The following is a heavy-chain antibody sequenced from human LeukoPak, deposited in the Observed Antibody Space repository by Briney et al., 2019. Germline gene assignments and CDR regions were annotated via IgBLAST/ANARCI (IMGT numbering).Heavy chain of an antibody. J-gene: IGHJ5*02. V-gene: IGHV4-39*01. Sequence: PSETLSLTCTVSGDSISSSNYYWGWIRQPPGKGLEWIGSIYYRGSTYYNPSLKSRVTISVDTSKNQFSLKLSSVTAADTAEYYCARHGVGVGELSWFDPWGQGTLVTVSS. D-gene: IGHD3-10*01. CDR1: GDSISSSNYY. CDR2: IYYRGST. CDR3: ARHGVGVGELSWFDP.